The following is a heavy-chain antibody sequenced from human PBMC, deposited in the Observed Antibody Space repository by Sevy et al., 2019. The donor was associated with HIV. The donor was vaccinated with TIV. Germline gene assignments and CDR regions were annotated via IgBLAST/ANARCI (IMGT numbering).Heavy chain of an antibody. CDR2: INVGNGNT. J-gene: IGHJ4*02. CDR3: ARDQTAARKGLDY. D-gene: IGHD2-15*01. Sequence: ASVKVSCKASGYTFTNYALHWVRQAPGQSLEWMGWINVGNGNTRYSQKFQDRFTITRGTSASTAYMELNSLTSEDTAVYYCARDQTAARKGLDYWGQGTLFTVSS. V-gene: IGHV1-3*01. CDR1: GYTFTNYA.